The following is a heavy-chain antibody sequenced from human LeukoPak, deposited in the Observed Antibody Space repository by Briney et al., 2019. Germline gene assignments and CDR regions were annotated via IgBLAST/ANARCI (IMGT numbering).Heavy chain of an antibody. Sequence: GGSLRLSCAASGFTFSSYAMSWVRQAPGKGLEWVSANSGNGGSTFYTDAVRGRFTISRDNSKNSLYLQMNDLRAEDTAVYYCARVGSYGMDVWGQGTTVTVSS. CDR2: NSGNGGST. V-gene: IGHV3-23*01. D-gene: IGHD3-10*01. CDR1: GFTFSSYA. CDR3: ARVGSYGMDV. J-gene: IGHJ6*02.